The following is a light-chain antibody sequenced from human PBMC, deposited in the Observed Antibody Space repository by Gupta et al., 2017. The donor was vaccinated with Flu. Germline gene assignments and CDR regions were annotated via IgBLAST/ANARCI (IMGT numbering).Light chain of an antibody. Sequence: SYVLAKPPSVSVAPGQTARITCGGNNIGSKNDHWYQQKPGLAPVLGVDYDRNRPSGIPARFSCYNSGNTATPTTSRVEAGDEAADYWQVSDTSSDHVVFGGGTKLTVL. CDR1: NIGSKN. V-gene: IGLV3-21*02. CDR2: YDR. J-gene: IGLJ2*01. CDR3: QVSDTSSDHVV.